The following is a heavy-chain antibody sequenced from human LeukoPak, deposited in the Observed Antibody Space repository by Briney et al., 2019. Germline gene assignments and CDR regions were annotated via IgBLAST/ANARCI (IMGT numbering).Heavy chain of an antibody. J-gene: IGHJ4*02. CDR2: INWNGGDT. V-gene: IGHV3-20*04. CDR1: GFTFDDYG. CDR3: ARGLFGYSSGWGPSGY. Sequence: GGSLRLSCAASGFTFDDYGMSWVRQVPGKGLEWVAGINWNGGDTRYAASVKGRFTISRDNAKNSLYLQMNSLRAEDTALYYCARGLFGYSSGWGPSGYWGQGTLVTVSS. D-gene: IGHD6-19*01.